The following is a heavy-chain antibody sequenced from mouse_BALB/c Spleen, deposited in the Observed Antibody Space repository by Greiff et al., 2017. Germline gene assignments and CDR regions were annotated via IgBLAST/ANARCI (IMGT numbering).Heavy chain of an antibody. D-gene: IGHD2-4*01. J-gene: IGHJ3*01. CDR3: ARDRTMITSAFAY. Sequence: QVQLKESGPGLVAPSQSLSITCTVSGFSLTSYGVHWVRQPPGKGLEWLGVIWAGGSTNYNSALMSRLSISKDNSKSQVFLKMNRLQTDDTAMYYCARDRTMITSAFAYWGQGTLVTVSA. CDR1: GFSLTSYG. CDR2: IWAGGST. V-gene: IGHV2-9*02.